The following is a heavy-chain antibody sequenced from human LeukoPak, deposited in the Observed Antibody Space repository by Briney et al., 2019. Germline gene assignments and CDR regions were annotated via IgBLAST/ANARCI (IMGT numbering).Heavy chain of an antibody. D-gene: IGHD3-22*01. J-gene: IGHJ4*02. V-gene: IGHV1-18*01. CDR1: GYTFTSYG. CDR2: ISAYNGNT. Sequence: ASVKVSCKASGYTFTSYGISWVRQAPGQGLEWTGWISAYNGNTNYAQKLQGRVTMTTDTSTNTAYMELRSLRSDDTAVYYCARDGLSSGYYYFDYWGQGTLVTVSS. CDR3: ARDGLSSGYYYFDY.